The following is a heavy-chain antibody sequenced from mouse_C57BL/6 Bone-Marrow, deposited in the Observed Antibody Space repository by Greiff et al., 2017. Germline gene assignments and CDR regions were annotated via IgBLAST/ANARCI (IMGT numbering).Heavy chain of an antibody. D-gene: IGHD3-3*01. V-gene: IGHV1-64*01. CDR2: IHPNSGST. Sequence: QVQLQQSGAELVKPGASVKLSCKASGYTFTSYWMHWVKQRPGQGLEWIGMIHPNSGSTNYNEKFKSKATLTVDKSSSTAYMRLSSLTSEDSAAYYCAREEADWADYFDYWGRGTGLTVSS. CDR1: GYTFTSYW. J-gene: IGHJ2*03. CDR3: AREEADWADYFDY.